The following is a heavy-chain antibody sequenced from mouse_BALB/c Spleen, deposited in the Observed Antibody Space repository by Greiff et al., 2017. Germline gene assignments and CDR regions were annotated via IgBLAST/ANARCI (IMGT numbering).Heavy chain of an antibody. V-gene: IGHV1-54*01. CDR1: GYAFTNYL. CDR2: INPGSGGT. J-gene: IGHJ4*01. D-gene: IGHD1-1*01. CDR3: ARRGDYGSTLNY. Sequence: VKLQESGAELVRPGTSVKVSCKASGYAFTNYLIEWVKQRPGQGLEWIGVINPGSGGTNYNEKFKGKATLTADKSSSTAYMQLSSLTSDDSAVYFCARRGDYGSTLNYWGQGTSVTVSS.